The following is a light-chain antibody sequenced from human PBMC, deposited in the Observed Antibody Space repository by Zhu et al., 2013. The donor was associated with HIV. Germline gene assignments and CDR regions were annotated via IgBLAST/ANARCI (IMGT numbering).Light chain of an antibody. CDR2: EVT. Sequence: QSALTQPASVSGFPGQSITISCTGTSSDVGANKYVSWCQQHPGKAPKLMIYEVTNRPSGISNRFSGSKSGNTASLTISGLQAEDEADYYCISYTTSATWVFGGGTKLTVL. V-gene: IGLV2-14*01. J-gene: IGLJ3*02. CDR3: ISYTTSATWV. CDR1: SSDVGANKY.